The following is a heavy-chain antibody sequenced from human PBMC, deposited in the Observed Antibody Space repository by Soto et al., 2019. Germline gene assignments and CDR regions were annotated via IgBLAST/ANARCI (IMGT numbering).Heavy chain of an antibody. CDR2: IKSKTDGGTT. CDR1: GFTFSNAW. J-gene: IGHJ4*02. Sequence: PGGSLRLSCAASGFTFSNAWMSWVRQAPGKGLELVGRIKSKTDGGTTDYAAPVKGRFTISRDDSKNTLFLQMNSLKTEDTAVYYCTPEVWGSTWYFDYWAQGTLVTVSS. CDR3: TPEVWGSTWYFDY. V-gene: IGHV3-15*01. D-gene: IGHD6-13*01.